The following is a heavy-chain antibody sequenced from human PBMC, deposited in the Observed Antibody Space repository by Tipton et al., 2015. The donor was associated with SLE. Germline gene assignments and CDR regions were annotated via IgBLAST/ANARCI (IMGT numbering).Heavy chain of an antibody. Sequence: TLSLTCSVSGNSIYNGFYWGWIRQSPGKGLEWIGSIYRSGTAYYNPSLKSRVTMSVDTSKNQFSLKLTSVTAADTAVYYCARDPYDSWSDYQATFDYWGQGTLATVS. D-gene: IGHD3-3*01. CDR2: IYRSGTA. J-gene: IGHJ4*02. V-gene: IGHV4-38-2*02. CDR3: ARDPYDSWSDYQATFDY. CDR1: GNSIYNGFY.